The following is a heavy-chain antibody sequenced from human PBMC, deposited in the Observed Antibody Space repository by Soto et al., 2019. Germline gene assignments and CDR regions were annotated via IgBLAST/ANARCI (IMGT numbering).Heavy chain of an antibody. Sequence: EVQLLESGGGLVQPGGSLRLSCAASGFTFSNYAMSWVRQAPGKGLEWVSGISGTGGSTYYADSVKGRFTISRDNSKNTVFLRMESLRVEDSAIFYCAKGPGNTWLQPDFWGQGTLVTVSS. V-gene: IGHV3-23*01. D-gene: IGHD6-19*01. CDR2: ISGTGGST. CDR1: GFTFSNYA. J-gene: IGHJ4*02. CDR3: AKGPGNTWLQPDF.